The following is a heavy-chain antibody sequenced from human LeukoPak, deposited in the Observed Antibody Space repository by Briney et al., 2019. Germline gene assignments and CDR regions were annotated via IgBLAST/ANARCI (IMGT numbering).Heavy chain of an antibody. Sequence: ASVKVSCKASGYTFTAYYIHWVRQAPGQGLEWMGIINPSGGSTSYAQKFQGRVTMTRDMSTSTVYMELSSLRSEDTAVYYCARDPLQANFDWSRYYFDYWGQGTLVTVSS. J-gene: IGHJ4*02. V-gene: IGHV1-46*01. CDR1: GYTFTAYY. CDR2: INPSGGST. CDR3: ARDPLQANFDWSRYYFDY. D-gene: IGHD3-9*01.